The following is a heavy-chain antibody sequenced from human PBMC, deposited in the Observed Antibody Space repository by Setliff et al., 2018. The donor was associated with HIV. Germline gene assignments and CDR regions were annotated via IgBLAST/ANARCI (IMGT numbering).Heavy chain of an antibody. CDR3: ARAPTGPYSGYDYDYYYYYYMDV. J-gene: IGHJ6*03. V-gene: IGHV3-48*01. CDR2: ISSSGSLI. Sequence: GESLKISCAASGFTFSGYSMNWVRQAPGKGLEWVSYISSSGSLIYYADSVKGRFTISRDNAKNSLYLQMKSLRAEDTAVYYCARAPTGPYSGYDYDYYYYYYMDVWGKGTTVTVSS. D-gene: IGHD5-12*01. CDR1: GFTFSGYS.